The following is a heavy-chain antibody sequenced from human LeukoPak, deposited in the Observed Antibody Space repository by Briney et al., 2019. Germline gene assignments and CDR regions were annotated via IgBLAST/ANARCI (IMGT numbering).Heavy chain of an antibody. Sequence: SETLSLTCAVYGGSFSGYYWSWIRQPPGKGLEWIGEINHSGSTNYNPSLKSRVTISVDTSKNQFSLKLSSVTAADTAVYYCARIIRGERDYWGQGTLVTVSS. CDR2: INHSGST. D-gene: IGHD3-3*01. CDR3: ARIIRGERDY. CDR1: GGSFSGYY. V-gene: IGHV4-34*01. J-gene: IGHJ4*02.